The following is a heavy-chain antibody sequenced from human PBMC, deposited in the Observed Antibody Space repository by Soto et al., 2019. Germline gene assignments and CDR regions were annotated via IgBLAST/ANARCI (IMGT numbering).Heavy chain of an antibody. CDR1: GDTFTSYG. J-gene: IGHJ4*02. D-gene: IGHD3-9*01. Sequence: QVQLVQSGAEVKKPGASVKLSCKASGDTFTSYGMHWVRQAPGQRLEWMGWINAGNGDTKYSQRLQGRVTISTDTSAPTAYMELSNLRSEDTAVYYCARGLGELRHFDYFSVFDYWGQGTLVTVSS. CDR2: INAGNGDT. V-gene: IGHV1-3*01. CDR3: ARGLGELRHFDYFSVFDY.